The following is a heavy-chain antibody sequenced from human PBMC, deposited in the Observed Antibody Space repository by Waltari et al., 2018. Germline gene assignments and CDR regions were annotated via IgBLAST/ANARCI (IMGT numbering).Heavy chain of an antibody. CDR3: ARVQWDGTDY. J-gene: IGHJ4*02. CDR1: GFNFSRYS. Sequence: EVQLVESGRGLVEPGGSMRLPCAASGFNFSRYSMTWVRQAPGKGLECVSSISSSSSYIYYADSVKGRFTISRDNAKNSLYLQMNSLRAEDTAVYYCARVQWDGTDYWGQGTLVTVSS. CDR2: ISSSSSYI. V-gene: IGHV3-21*01. D-gene: IGHD6-13*01.